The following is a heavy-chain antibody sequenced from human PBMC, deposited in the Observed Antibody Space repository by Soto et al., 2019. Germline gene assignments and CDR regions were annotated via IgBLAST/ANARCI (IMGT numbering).Heavy chain of an antibody. D-gene: IGHD6-13*01. CDR3: VKANDQQLVEGGPFDM. CDR1: GFTFDDFA. J-gene: IGHJ3*02. Sequence: GGSLRLSCAASGFTFDDFAMHWVRQAPGRGLEWVSGINWSGGSSGYSDSVKGRFTISRDNAKNSLYLEMNSLRVEDTALFYCVKANDQQLVEGGPFDMWGQGTMVTVSS. V-gene: IGHV3-9*01. CDR2: INWSGGSS.